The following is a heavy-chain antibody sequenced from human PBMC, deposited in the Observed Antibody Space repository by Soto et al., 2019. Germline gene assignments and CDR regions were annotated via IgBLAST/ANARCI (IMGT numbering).Heavy chain of an antibody. J-gene: IGHJ4*02. D-gene: IGHD3-16*01. CDR1: GGSISSSSYY. V-gene: IGHV4-39*01. Sequence: SETLSLTCTVSGGSISSSSYYWGWIRQPPGKGLERIGSIYYSGRTYYNQSLKSRVTISVDTSKKQLSLKLRYVTAADTAVYYCASHKRIWPPTHWGQGTLVTVSS. CDR2: IYYSGRT. CDR3: ASHKRIWPPTH.